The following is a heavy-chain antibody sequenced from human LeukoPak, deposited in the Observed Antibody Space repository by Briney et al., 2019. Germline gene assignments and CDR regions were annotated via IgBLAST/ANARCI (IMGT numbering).Heavy chain of an antibody. D-gene: IGHD6-13*01. CDR1: GFTFSSYA. V-gene: IGHV3-30*14. CDR2: ISYDGSNK. CDR3: ARDQGWQQVAREATSSMDV. J-gene: IGHJ6*02. Sequence: GGSLRLSCAASGFTFSSYATHWVRQAPGKGLEWVAVISYDGSNKYYADSVKGRFTISRDNSKNTLYLQMNSLRAEDTAVYYCARDQGWQQVAREATSSMDVWGQGTTVTVSS.